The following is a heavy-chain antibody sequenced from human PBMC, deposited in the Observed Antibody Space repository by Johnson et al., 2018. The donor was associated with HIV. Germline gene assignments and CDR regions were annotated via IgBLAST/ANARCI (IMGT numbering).Heavy chain of an antibody. CDR2: ISDDGSNK. CDR3: AKDRQWGPRDAFDI. V-gene: IGHV3-30*18. Sequence: QVQLVESGGGLVKPGGSLRLSCAASGFTFSNAWMNWVRQAPGKGLEWVAVISDDGSNKYYGDSVKGRFTISRDNSKNTLYLQMNSLRAEDTAVYYCAKDRQWGPRDAFDIWGQGTMVTVSS. J-gene: IGHJ3*02. D-gene: IGHD6-19*01. CDR1: GFTFSNAW.